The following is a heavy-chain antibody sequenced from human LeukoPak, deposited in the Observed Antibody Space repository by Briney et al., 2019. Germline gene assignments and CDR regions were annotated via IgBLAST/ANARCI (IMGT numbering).Heavy chain of an antibody. J-gene: IGHJ6*02. CDR2: ITASAGNT. CDR3: AEGDYYGSGSFFKNGMDV. D-gene: IGHD3-10*01. CDR1: GFTFTSYA. V-gene: IGHV3-23*01. Sequence: PGRSLRLSCAASGFTFTSYAMSWVRQSPGKGLEWISAITASAGNTYYTDSVNGRFTISIDNSKNTLYLQVTSLTAEDTAVYCCAEGDYYGSGSFFKNGMDVWGQGATVTVSS.